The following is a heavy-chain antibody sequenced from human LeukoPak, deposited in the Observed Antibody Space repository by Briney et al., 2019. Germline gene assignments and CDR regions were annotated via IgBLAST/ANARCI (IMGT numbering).Heavy chain of an antibody. D-gene: IGHD5-18*01. J-gene: IGHJ4*02. CDR1: GGSISSTYY. CDR3: ARSFEGDTAMVRGGAFDY. Sequence: SETLSLTCTVSGGSISSTYYWDWIRQPPGKGLAWIGSIYYSGSTYYNPSLKSRVTISVDTSKNQFSLKLSSVTAADTAVYYCARSFEGDTAMVRGGAFDYWGQGTLVTVSS. V-gene: IGHV4-39*01. CDR2: IYYSGST.